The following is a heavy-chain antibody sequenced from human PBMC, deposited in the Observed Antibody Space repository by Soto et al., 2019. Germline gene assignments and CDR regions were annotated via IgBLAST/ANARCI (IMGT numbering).Heavy chain of an antibody. J-gene: IGHJ4*02. Sequence: PGGSLRLSCAASGFTFSNFWLSWVRQAPGGGLEWVASMKEDGSEKYYVDSVKGRFTISRDNAKNSLYLQMNSLRAEDTAVYYCARVVGYSYGYFDYWGQGALVTVSS. CDR1: GFTFSNFW. CDR2: MKEDGSEK. V-gene: IGHV3-7*02. CDR3: ARVVGYSYGYFDY. D-gene: IGHD5-18*01.